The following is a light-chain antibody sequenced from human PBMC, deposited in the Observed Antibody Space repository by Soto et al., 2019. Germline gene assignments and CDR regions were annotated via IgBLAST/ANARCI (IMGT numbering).Light chain of an antibody. CDR1: SSNIGSYT. Sequence: QLVLIQPPSASGTPGQRVTVSCSGGSSNIGSYTVNWYQQLPGAAPKLLIYSNSQRPSGVPDRFSASKSGTSASLASSGLQSEDEAEYYCAAWDDSLNGYVFGPGTKLTVL. CDR3: AAWDDSLNGYV. V-gene: IGLV1-44*01. J-gene: IGLJ1*01. CDR2: SNS.